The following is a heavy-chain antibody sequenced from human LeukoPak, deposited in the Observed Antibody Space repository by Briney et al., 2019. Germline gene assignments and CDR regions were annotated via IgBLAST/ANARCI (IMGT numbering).Heavy chain of an antibody. Sequence: VASVKVSCKASGYTFTGYYMHWVRQAPGQGLEWMGWINPNSGGTNYAQKFQGRVTMTRDTSISTAYMELSRLRSDDTAVYYCARDEPQWLEDFDYWGQGTLVTVSS. CDR2: INPNSGGT. D-gene: IGHD6-19*01. V-gene: IGHV1-2*02. CDR3: ARDEPQWLEDFDY. CDR1: GYTFTGYY. J-gene: IGHJ4*02.